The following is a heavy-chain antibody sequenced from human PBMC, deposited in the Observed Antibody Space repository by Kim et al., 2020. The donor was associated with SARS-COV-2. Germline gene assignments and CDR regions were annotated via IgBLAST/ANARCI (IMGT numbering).Heavy chain of an antibody. CDR2: INHSGST. V-gene: IGHV4-34*01. J-gene: IGHJ4*02. CDR1: GGSFSGYY. Sequence: SETLSLTCAVYGGSFSGYYWSWIRQPPGKGLEWIGEINHSGSTNYNPSLKSRVTISVDTSKNQFSLKLSSVTAADTAVYYCARGPGAGDYWGQGTLVTVS. CDR3: ARGPGAGDY. D-gene: IGHD3-10*01.